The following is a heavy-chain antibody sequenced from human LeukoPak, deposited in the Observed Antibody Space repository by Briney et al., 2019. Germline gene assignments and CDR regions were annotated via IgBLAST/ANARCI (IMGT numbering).Heavy chain of an antibody. CDR2: IYYSGST. CDR1: GGSISSSSYC. J-gene: IGHJ4*02. Sequence: TPSETLSLTCTVSGGSISSSSYCWGWIRQPPGKGLEWIGSIYYSGSTYYNPSLKSRVTISVDTSKNQFSLKLSSVTAADTAVYYCASEPLEWFTTGRYYFDYWGQGTLVTVSS. V-gene: IGHV4-39*07. CDR3: ASEPLEWFTTGRYYFDY. D-gene: IGHD3-3*01.